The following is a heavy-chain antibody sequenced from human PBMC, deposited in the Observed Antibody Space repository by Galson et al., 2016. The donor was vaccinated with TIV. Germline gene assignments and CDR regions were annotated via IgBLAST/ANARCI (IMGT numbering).Heavy chain of an antibody. CDR2: MSTNSGNT. J-gene: IGHJ5*02. V-gene: IGHV1-8*02. D-gene: IGHD4-11*01. CDR3: AKVGLRWDYSNYAGVNWFDP. CDR1: GYSFTSYD. Sequence: SVKVSCKASGYSFTSYDINWVRQASGQGLEWMGWMSTNSGNTGYAQKFQGRVTMTRNTSIGTAYMELNSLRSEDTAVYYCAKVGLRWDYSNYAGVNWFDPWGQGTLVTVSS.